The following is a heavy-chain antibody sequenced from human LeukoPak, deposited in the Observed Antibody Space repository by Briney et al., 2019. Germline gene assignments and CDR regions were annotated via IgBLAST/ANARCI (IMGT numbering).Heavy chain of an antibody. CDR2: ISSSSDYI. CDR3: ARDFRPVVGAAGTFDC. Sequence: AGGSLRLSCAASGFNFNSYNMNWVRQAPGKGLEWVSSISSSSDYIYYADSVKGRFTISRDNAKISLFLQMNSLRAEDTAMYYCARDFRPVVGAAGTFDCWGQGTLVTVSS. CDR1: GFNFNSYN. D-gene: IGHD6-13*01. J-gene: IGHJ4*02. V-gene: IGHV3-21*01.